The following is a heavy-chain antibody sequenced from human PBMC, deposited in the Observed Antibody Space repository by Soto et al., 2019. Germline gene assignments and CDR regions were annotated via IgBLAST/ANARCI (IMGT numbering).Heavy chain of an antibody. V-gene: IGHV4-59*01. CDR2: IYYSGGT. D-gene: IGHD3-3*01. CDR1: GGSISSYY. J-gene: IGHJ4*02. CDR3: AGDEGGSFGVVIK. Sequence: QVQLQESGPGLVKPSETLSLTCTVSGGSISSYYWSWIRQPPGKGLEWIGYIYYSGGTNYNPSLKSRVSKSVDTSKNQCPLKLSSVTAADTAVYYCAGDEGGSFGVVIKWGQGTLGTVSS.